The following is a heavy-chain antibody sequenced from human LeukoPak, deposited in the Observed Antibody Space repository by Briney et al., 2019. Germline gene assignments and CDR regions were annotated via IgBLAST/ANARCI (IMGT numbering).Heavy chain of an antibody. J-gene: IGHJ4*02. V-gene: IGHV4-39*01. CDR3: ARLNGGRDYGVYRKDY. D-gene: IGHD4-17*01. CDR1: VDSISISRYC. CDR2: ISYSGTT. Sequence: PSETLSLTCTLSVDSISISRYCGGWTRQPPGDGLEWIGAISYSGTTDYTQSLKSRVTISVDTSRNQFSLKLSSVTAADTAVYYCARLNGGRDYGVYRKDYWGQGTLVTVSS.